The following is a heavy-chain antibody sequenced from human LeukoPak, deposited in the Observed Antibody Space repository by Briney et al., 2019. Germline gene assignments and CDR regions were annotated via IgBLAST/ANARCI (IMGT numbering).Heavy chain of an antibody. CDR3: RAVFGQTAMLDY. Sequence: GGSLRLSCSASGFTFSNYGMHWVRQAPGKGLEWVAFIRYDGNDKYYADSVKGRFTISRDNSKNTLYLQMNSLRAEDTAVYYCRAVFGQTAMLDYWGQGTPVTVSS. CDR1: GFTFSNYG. D-gene: IGHD5-18*01. CDR2: IRYDGNDK. J-gene: IGHJ4*02. V-gene: IGHV3-30*02.